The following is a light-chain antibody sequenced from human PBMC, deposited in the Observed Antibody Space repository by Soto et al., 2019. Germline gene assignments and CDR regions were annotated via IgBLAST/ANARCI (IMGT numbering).Light chain of an antibody. CDR2: AAS. CDR3: QQSYSTPIT. Sequence: DIQMTQSPSSLAASVCDEGTITCRASQSISTYLNWYHQKTGKAPKLMIYAASSLQSGVPSRFSGSGSGTDFTLTISSLQPEDFATYYCQQSYSTPITFGQGTRLEIK. V-gene: IGKV1-39*01. J-gene: IGKJ5*01. CDR1: QSISTY.